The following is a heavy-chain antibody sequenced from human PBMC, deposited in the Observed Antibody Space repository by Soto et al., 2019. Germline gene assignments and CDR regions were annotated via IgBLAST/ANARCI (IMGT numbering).Heavy chain of an antibody. D-gene: IGHD6-19*01. Sequence: QVQLVQSGAEVKKPGASVKVSCKASGYTFTSYDINWVRQAAGHGLEWMGWMDPKSGYTDYAQKFQGRVTMTRNTSISTAYMELSSLRSEDTAVYSCARGRGWRDNWGQGTLVTVSS. CDR3: ARGRGWRDN. J-gene: IGHJ4*02. V-gene: IGHV1-8*01. CDR1: GYTFTSYD. CDR2: MDPKSGYT.